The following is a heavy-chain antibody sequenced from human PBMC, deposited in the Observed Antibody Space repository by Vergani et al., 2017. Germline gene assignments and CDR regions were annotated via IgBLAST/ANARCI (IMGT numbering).Heavy chain of an antibody. CDR1: GGSFSGYY. CDR3: ARGWASADFWSGYSENWFDP. V-gene: IGHV4-34*01. Sequence: QVQLQQWGAGLLKPSETLSLTCAVYGGSFSGYYWSWIRQPPGKGLEWIGEINHSGSTNYNPSLKSRVTISVDTSKNQFSLKLSSVTAADPAVYYCARGWASADFWSGYSENWFDPWGQGTLVTVSS. CDR2: INHSGST. D-gene: IGHD3-3*01. J-gene: IGHJ5*02.